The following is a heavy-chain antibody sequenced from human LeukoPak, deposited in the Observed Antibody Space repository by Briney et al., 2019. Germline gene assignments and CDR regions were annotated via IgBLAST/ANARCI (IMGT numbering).Heavy chain of an antibody. D-gene: IGHD1-7*01. V-gene: IGHV3-30*02. J-gene: IGHJ4*02. CDR1: GLPFSHSG. CDR3: FGITVTDVPY. Sequence: PGGSLRLSCAASGLPFSHSGMHWVRQAPGKGLEWVAFIRYDGSNKYSADSVKGRFTISRDNSKNALYLQMNSLRGEDTAVYYCFGITVTDVPYWGQGTLVTVSS. CDR2: IRYDGSNK.